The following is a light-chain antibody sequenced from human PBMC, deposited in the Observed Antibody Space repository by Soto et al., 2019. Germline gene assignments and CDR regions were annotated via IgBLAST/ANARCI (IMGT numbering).Light chain of an antibody. CDR1: QSISSSY. Sequence: EIVLTQSPGTLSLSPGERATLSCRASQSISSSYLAWYQQKPGQAPRLLIYAASSRATGIPDSFSGSGSGTDFTLTISRLEPEDFAVDYFKQYASSSYTFGQGTQLEIK. CDR3: KQYASSSYT. CDR2: AAS. V-gene: IGKV3-20*01. J-gene: IGKJ2*01.